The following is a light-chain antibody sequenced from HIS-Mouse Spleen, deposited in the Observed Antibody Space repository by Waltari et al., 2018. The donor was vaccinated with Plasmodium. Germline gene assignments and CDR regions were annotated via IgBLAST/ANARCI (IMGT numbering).Light chain of an antibody. Sequence: DLQITQSPSSLSASVGDRVTITCQASQDISNYLNLYQQKPGKAPKHLIYDASNLETGVPSRFSGSGSGTDFTFTISSLQPEDIATYYCQQYDNLPLTFGGGTKVEIK. CDR2: DAS. CDR1: QDISNY. V-gene: IGKV1-33*01. CDR3: QQYDNLPLT. J-gene: IGKJ4*01.